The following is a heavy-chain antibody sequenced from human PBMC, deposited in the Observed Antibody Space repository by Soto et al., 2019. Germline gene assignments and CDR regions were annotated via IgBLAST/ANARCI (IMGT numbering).Heavy chain of an antibody. CDR1: GYTFTSYY. D-gene: IGHD4-4*01. V-gene: IGHV1-46*01. CDR2: INPNSGST. CDR3: ARGGMATVGLVDY. J-gene: IGHJ4*02. Sequence: ASVKVSCKASGYTFTSYYMHWVRQAPGQGLEWMGVINPNSGSTPYAQKFQGRVTMTRDTSTSTVYMELSSLRSEDTAVYYCARGGMATVGLVDYWGQGTLVTVSS.